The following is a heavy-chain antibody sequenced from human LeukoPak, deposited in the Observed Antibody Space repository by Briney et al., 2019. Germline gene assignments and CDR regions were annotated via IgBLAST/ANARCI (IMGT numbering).Heavy chain of an antibody. J-gene: IGHJ5*02. CDR2: MNPKSGGT. Sequence: ASVKVSYKASGYTFTNSYIHWVRQAPGQGLEWMGSMNPKSGGTKYAQTFQGRVSMTRDTSISTAYMELASLTSDDTAVYYCARAGGRSWFDPWGQGTLVTVSS. CDR3: ARAGGRSWFDP. CDR1: GYTFTNSY. V-gene: IGHV1-2*02. D-gene: IGHD1-26*01.